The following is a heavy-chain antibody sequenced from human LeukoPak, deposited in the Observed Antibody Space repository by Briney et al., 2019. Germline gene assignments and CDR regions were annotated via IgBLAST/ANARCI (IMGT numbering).Heavy chain of an antibody. CDR3: ASGGTLDALGYFDY. V-gene: IGHV3-30*02. CDR1: GFTVSSNY. D-gene: IGHD1-1*01. Sequence: PGGSLRLSCVASGFTVSSNYMSWVRQAPGKGLEWVAFIRYDGSNKYYADSVKGRFTISRDNSKNTLYLQMNSLRAEDTAVYYCASGGTLDALGYFDYWGQGTLVTVSS. J-gene: IGHJ4*02. CDR2: IRYDGSNK.